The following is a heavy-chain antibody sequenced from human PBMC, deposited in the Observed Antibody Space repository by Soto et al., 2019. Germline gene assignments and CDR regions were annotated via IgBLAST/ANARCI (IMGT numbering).Heavy chain of an antibody. CDR3: AKGDYGDYQNWFDP. V-gene: IGHV3-23*01. Sequence: GGSLRLSCAASGFTFSSYAMSWVRQAPGKGLEWVSAISGSGGSTYYADSVKGRFTISRDNSKNTLYLQMNSLRAEDTAVYYCAKGDYGDYQNWFDPWGQGTLVTSPQ. J-gene: IGHJ5*02. CDR1: GFTFSSYA. CDR2: ISGSGGST. D-gene: IGHD4-17*01.